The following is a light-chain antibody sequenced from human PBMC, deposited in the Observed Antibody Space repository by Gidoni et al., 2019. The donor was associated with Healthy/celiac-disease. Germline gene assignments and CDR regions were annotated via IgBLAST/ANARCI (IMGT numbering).Light chain of an antibody. Sequence: IVLTQSPVTLSLSPGERATLSCRASQSVSSSYLAWYQQKPGQAPRLLIYGASSRATGIPDRLSGSGSGTDLTLTISRLEPEDFAVYYCQQYGSSPWTFGQGTKVEIK. CDR2: GAS. J-gene: IGKJ1*01. CDR3: QQYGSSPWT. V-gene: IGKV3-20*01. CDR1: QSVSSSY.